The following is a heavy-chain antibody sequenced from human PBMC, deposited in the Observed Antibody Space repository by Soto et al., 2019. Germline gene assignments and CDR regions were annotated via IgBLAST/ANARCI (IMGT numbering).Heavy chain of an antibody. CDR2: IKTKTDGGTT. CDR1: GFTFSNAW. J-gene: IGHJ2*01. Sequence: EVQLVESGGGLVKPGGSLRLSCAASGFTFSNAWLNWVRQAPGKGLEWVGRIKTKTDGGTTDYAAPVKGRFTISRDDSKNTLYLQMNSLKTEDTAVYYCTRGHSTWYFDLWGRGTLVTVSS. V-gene: IGHV3-15*07. CDR3: TRGHSTWYFDL.